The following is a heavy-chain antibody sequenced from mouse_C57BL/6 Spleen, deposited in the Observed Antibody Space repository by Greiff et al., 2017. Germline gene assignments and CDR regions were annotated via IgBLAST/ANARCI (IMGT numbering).Heavy chain of an antibody. Sequence: EVKLQQSGPELVKPGASVKISCKASGYTFTDYYMNWVKQSHGKSLEWIGDINPNNGGTSYNQKFKGKATLTVDKSSSTAYMELRSLTSEDSAVYYCAIYYKHWFAYWGQGTLVTVSA. V-gene: IGHV1-26*01. CDR1: GYTFTDYY. D-gene: IGHD2-1*01. CDR2: INPNNGGT. CDR3: AIYYKHWFAY. J-gene: IGHJ3*01.